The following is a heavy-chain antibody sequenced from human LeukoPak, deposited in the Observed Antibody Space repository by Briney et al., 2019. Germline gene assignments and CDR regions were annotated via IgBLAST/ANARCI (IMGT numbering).Heavy chain of an antibody. J-gene: IGHJ6*03. CDR1: GGTFSSYA. CDR2: IIPIFGTA. Sequence: EASVKVSSKASGGTFSSYAISWVRQAPGQGLEWMGGIIPIFGTANYAQKFQGRVTITTDESTSTAYMELSSLRSEDTAVYYCARSAYGSGSYYIPYYYMDVWGKGTTVTVSS. V-gene: IGHV1-69*05. CDR3: ARSAYGSGSYYIPYYYMDV. D-gene: IGHD3-10*01.